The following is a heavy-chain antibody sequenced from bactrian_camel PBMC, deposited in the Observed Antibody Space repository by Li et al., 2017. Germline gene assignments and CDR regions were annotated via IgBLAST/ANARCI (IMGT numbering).Heavy chain of an antibody. CDR2: IDADGTT. CDR3: AADPYRGGYCSASDEYEY. V-gene: IGHV3S57*01. CDR1: GGTYSSYRSYC. Sequence: HVQLVESGGGSVKAGESPKLSCVAFGGTYSSYRSYCMAWFRQAPGKEREGVAAIDADGTTSYADSVKGRFTISEDNAKNTLYLQMNSLAPEDTAMYYCAADPYRGGYCSASDEYEYWGQGTQVTVS. J-gene: IGHJ4*01. D-gene: IGHD2*01.